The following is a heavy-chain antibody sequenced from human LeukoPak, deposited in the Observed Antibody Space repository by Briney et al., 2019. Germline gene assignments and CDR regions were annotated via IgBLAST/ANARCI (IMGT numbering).Heavy chain of an antibody. D-gene: IGHD3-16*01. V-gene: IGHV3-23*01. CDR3: AREMITFPTLDY. J-gene: IGHJ4*02. Sequence: GGSLRLSCAASGFTFGSYALTWVRQAPGEGLEWISAISGSGESSYYGDSVKGRFTISRDNSKNTLYLQMNSLRAEDTAVYYCAREMITFPTLDYWGQGTLVTVSS. CDR2: ISGSGESS. CDR1: GFTFGSYA.